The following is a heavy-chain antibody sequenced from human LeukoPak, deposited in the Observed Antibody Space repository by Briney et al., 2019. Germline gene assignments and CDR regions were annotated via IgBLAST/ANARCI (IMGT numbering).Heavy chain of an antibody. CDR1: CVSLSRYY. D-gene: IGHD1-1*01. Sequence: SETLSLICTVSCVSLSRYYWSWIRQPPGKGLEGIGDIYYSWRTNYNHSLNSRVTISVNTSKNQFSLHLGSVTAGATAVYYCARWKGINSYFDYWGQGTLVTVSS. J-gene: IGHJ4*02. CDR3: ARWKGINSYFDY. V-gene: IGHV4-59*01. CDR2: IYYSWRT.